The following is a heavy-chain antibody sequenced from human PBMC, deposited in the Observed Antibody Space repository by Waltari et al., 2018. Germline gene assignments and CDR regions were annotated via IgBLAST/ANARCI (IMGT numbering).Heavy chain of an antibody. D-gene: IGHD3-3*01. Sequence: QVQLVQSGAEVKKPGASVKVSCRASGYIFTGYHINWLRQAPGQGLEWMGWINPNSGGTNYAQRFQGRVTMTRDTSISTVYMELSSLRSDDTAVYYCARCLAGLRFLQWLHFDSWGQGTLVTVSS. J-gene: IGHJ4*02. CDR3: ARCLAGLRFLQWLHFDS. V-gene: IGHV1-2*02. CDR2: INPNSGGT. CDR1: GYIFTGYH.